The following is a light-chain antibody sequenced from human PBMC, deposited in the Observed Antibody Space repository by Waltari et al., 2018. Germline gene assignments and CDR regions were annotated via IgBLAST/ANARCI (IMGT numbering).Light chain of an antibody. J-gene: IGLJ3*02. V-gene: IGLV2-14*02. CDR2: ECP. Sequence: QSVLTQPPSVSAAPGQMVSISCSGSSSNLGINSFSGYQKLPETAPKLMIYECPKRPSGSSSRFSGSQSGNTASLTISGLQAEDEADYSCSSYSTSSTLVFGGGTRVTVL. CDR3: SSYSTSSTLV. CDR1: SSNLGINS.